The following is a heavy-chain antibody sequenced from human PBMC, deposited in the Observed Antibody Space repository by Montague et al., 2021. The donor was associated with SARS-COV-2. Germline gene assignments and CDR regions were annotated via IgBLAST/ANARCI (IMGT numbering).Heavy chain of an antibody. D-gene: IGHD3-9*01. Sequence: PALVKPTQTLTLTCTFSGFSLSTSRMCVSWIRQPPGKALEWLALIDWDDDKYYSTSLKTRLTISKDTSKNQVVLTMTNMDPVDTATYYCARIRDYDILTGSYSGFDYWGQGTLVTVSS. J-gene: IGHJ4*02. V-gene: IGHV2-70*01. CDR1: GFSLSTSRMC. CDR3: ARIRDYDILTGSYSGFDY. CDR2: IDWDDDK.